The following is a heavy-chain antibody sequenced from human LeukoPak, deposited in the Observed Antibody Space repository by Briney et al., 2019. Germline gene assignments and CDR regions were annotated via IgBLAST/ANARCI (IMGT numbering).Heavy chain of an antibody. CDR2: ITSSSNYI. J-gene: IGHJ4*02. V-gene: IGHV3-21*01. CDR1: GFTFSSYS. CDR3: ARGGVYSSRGIDY. Sequence: PGGSLRLSCAASGFTFSSYSMNWVRQAPGKGLEWVSSITSSSNYIYYADSVKGRFTISRDNAKNSLYMQMNSLRAEDTAVYYCARGGVYSSRGIDYWGQGTLVTVSS. D-gene: IGHD6-13*01.